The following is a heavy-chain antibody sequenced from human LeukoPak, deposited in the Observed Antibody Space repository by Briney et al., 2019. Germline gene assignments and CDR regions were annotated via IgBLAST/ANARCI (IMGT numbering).Heavy chain of an antibody. CDR3: ARAKNPYCGGDCRWFDP. CDR2: ISSSGSTI. D-gene: IGHD2-21*02. Sequence: GGSLRLSCAASGFTFSSYEMNWVRQAPGKGLEWVSYISSSGSTIYYADSVKGRFTISRDNAKNSLYLQMNSLRDEDTAVYYCARAKNPYCGGDCRWFDPWGQGTLVTVSS. J-gene: IGHJ5*02. V-gene: IGHV3-48*03. CDR1: GFTFSSYE.